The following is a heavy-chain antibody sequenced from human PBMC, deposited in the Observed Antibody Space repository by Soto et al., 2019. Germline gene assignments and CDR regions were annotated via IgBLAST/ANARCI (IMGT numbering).Heavy chain of an antibody. CDR3: ARDLRKFYYFDS. D-gene: IGHD4-17*01. CDR2: IYHSGST. J-gene: IGHJ4*02. Sequence: SETLSLTCAVSGGSISSGGYYWSWIRQHPGKGLEWIGYIYHSGSTYYNPSLKSRVTISVDRSKNQFSLKLSSVTTEDTAVYYCARDLRKFYYFDSWGQGTQVTVSS. CDR1: GGSISSGGYY. V-gene: IGHV4-30-2*01.